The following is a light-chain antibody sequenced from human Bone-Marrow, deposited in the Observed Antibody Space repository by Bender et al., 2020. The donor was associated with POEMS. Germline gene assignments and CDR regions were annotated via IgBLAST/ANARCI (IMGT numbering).Light chain of an antibody. V-gene: IGLV2-14*03. CDR1: SSDVGVYEH. Sequence: QSALTQPASVSGSPGQWITISCTGTSSDVGVYEHVSWYQHQPGKGPRLILYDVNTRPSGISGRFSGSKSGNTASLTISGLQADDEADYYCSSYTTTYNLVFGSGTKVTVL. CDR3: SSYTTTYNLV. CDR2: DVN. J-gene: IGLJ1*01.